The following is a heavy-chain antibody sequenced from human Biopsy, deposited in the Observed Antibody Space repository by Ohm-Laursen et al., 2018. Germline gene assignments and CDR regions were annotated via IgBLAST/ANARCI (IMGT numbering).Heavy chain of an antibody. CDR1: GDSISSYY. D-gene: IGHD6-19*01. CDR3: ARGMRSSGWPYFDS. Sequence: GTLSLTCTVSGDSISSYYWSWIRQPPGKGLQWIGYVYYTGSTDYNPSLQSRVTISVDTSKNHFSLRLRSVTPADTAIYYRARGMRSSGWPYFDSWGQGTLVTVSS. J-gene: IGHJ4*02. V-gene: IGHV4-59*01. CDR2: VYYTGST.